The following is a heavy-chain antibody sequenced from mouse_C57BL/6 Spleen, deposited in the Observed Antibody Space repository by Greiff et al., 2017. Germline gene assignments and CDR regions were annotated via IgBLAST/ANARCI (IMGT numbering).Heavy chain of an antibody. J-gene: IGHJ4*01. CDR3: ARGVLIYYYGSSHHDYAIYY. CDR2: INPNNGGT. D-gene: IGHD1-1*01. Sequence: EVKLMESGPELVKPGASVKIPCKASGYTFTDYNMDWVKQSHGKSLEWIGDINPNNGGTIYNQKFKGKATLTVVKSSSTGYIELRSLTSEDTVVYYFARGVLIYYYGSSHHDYAIYYWGQGTSVTVSS. CDR1: GYTFTDYN. V-gene: IGHV1-18*01.